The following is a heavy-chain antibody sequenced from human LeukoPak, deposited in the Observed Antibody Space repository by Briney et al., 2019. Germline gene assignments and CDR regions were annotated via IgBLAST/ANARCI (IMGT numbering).Heavy chain of an antibody. J-gene: IGHJ4*02. CDR3: ARGRLREAFGY. Sequence: SQTLSLTCSVSGGSISSDEYYWTWIRQPPGEGLEWIGYIYHSGSAYYNPSLKSRVTISVDKSKSQFSLKLTSVIAADTAVYYCARGRLREAFGYWGQGTLVTVSS. CDR2: IYHSGSA. V-gene: IGHV4-30-2*01. CDR1: GGSISSDEYY.